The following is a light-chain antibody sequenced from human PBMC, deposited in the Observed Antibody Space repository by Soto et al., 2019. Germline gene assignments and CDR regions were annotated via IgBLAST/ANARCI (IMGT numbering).Light chain of an antibody. CDR2: EVS. CDR3: SSYTSSSTLV. CDR1: SSDVGSYNR. V-gene: IGLV2-18*02. Sequence: QLVLTQPPSVSGSPGQSVTISCTGTSSDVGSYNRVSWYQQPPGTAPKLMIHEVSNRPSGVPDRFSGSKSGNTASLTISGLQAEDEADYYCSSYTSSSTLVFGGGTKVTVL. J-gene: IGLJ2*01.